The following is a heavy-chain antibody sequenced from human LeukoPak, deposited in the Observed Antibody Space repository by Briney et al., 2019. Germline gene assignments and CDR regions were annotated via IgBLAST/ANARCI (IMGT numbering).Heavy chain of an antibody. CDR3: ARSSGSYYYFDY. V-gene: IGHV1-2*06. D-gene: IGHD3-10*01. CDR2: INPNSGGT. Sequence: ASVKVSCKASGYTFTGYYMHWVRQAPGQGLEWMGRINPNSGGTNYAQKFQGRVTMTRDTSISTAYMELSRLRSDDTAVYYCARSSGSYYYFDYWGQGTLVTVSS. J-gene: IGHJ4*02. CDR1: GYTFTGYY.